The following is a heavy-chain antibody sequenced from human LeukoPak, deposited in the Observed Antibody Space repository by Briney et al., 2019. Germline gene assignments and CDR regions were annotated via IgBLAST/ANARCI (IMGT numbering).Heavy chain of an antibody. Sequence: SETLSLTCTVSGGSISSSSYYWGWIRQPPGKGLEWIGSIYHSGSTYYNPSLKSRVTISVDTSKNQFSLKLSSVTAADTAVYYCARAYYDSSGYYPYWGQGTLVTVSS. CDR2: IYHSGST. V-gene: IGHV4-39*07. D-gene: IGHD3-22*01. CDR3: ARAYYDSSGYYPY. CDR1: GGSISSSSYY. J-gene: IGHJ4*02.